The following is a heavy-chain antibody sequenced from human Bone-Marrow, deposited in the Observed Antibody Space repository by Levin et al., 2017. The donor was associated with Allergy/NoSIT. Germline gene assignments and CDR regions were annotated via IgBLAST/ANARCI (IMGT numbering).Heavy chain of an antibody. D-gene: IGHD3/OR15-3a*01. CDR2: INPNSGDP. J-gene: IGHJ4*02. CDR3: ARGGQDY. V-gene: IGHV1-2*06. CDR1: GYTFTGYY. Sequence: PGGSLRLSCKASGYTFTGYYIHWVRQAPGQGLEWMGRINPNSGDPDYAQNFQGRVTMTWDTSVSTAYMQLISLTSDDTAVYYCARGGQDYWGQGTLVTVSS.